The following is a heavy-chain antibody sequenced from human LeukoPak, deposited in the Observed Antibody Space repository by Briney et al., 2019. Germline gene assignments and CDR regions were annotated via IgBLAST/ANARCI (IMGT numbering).Heavy chain of an antibody. Sequence: GGSVTLSCAASRFTFNSHGMQWLPPAPVKAREGLAVISYDGSKKYYADSVKDRFIISTDNSKKKLDVTMNRLKDNDTAIFYFAKGSSGYSSGDNWLDHWGQGTLVTVSS. J-gene: IGHJ5*02. CDR1: RFTFNSHG. D-gene: IGHD6-19*01. V-gene: IGHV3-30*18. CDR2: ISYDGSKK. CDR3: AKGSSGYSSGDNWLDH.